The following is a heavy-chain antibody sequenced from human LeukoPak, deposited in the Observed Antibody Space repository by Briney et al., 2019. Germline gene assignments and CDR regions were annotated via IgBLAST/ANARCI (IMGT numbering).Heavy chain of an antibody. D-gene: IGHD6-13*01. CDR1: GFTFSSYG. Sequence: HSGGSLRLSCAASGFTFSSYGMHWVRQAPGKGLEWVAVIWYDGSNKYYADSVKGRFTISRDNSKNTLYLQMNSLRAEDTAVYYCARVEIGSWYPGVGDYWGQGTLVTVSS. CDR3: ARVEIGSWYPGVGDY. CDR2: IWYDGSNK. J-gene: IGHJ4*02. V-gene: IGHV3-33*01.